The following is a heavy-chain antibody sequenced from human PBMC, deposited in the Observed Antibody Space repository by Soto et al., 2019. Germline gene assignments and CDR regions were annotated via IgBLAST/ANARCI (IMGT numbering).Heavy chain of an antibody. CDR1: GFTFSSYG. V-gene: IGHV3-30*18. Sequence: GGSLRLSCAASGFTFSSYGMHWVRRAPGKGLEWVAVISYDGSNKYYADSVKGRFTISRDNSKNTLYLQMNSLRAEDTAVYYCAKKNWNDAGFDYWGQGTLVTVSS. D-gene: IGHD1-1*01. CDR2: ISYDGSNK. CDR3: AKKNWNDAGFDY. J-gene: IGHJ4*02.